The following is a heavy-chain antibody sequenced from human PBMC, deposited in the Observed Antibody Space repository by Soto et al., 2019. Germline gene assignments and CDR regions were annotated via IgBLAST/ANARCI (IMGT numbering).Heavy chain of an antibody. CDR1: GYTFTSYA. D-gene: IGHD6-13*01. Sequence: ASVKVSCKASGYTFTSYAMHWVRQAPGQRLEWMGWINAGNGNTKYSQKFQGRVTITRDTSASTAYMELSSLRSEDTAVYYCARPQHLRYYYGMDVWGQGXTVTVYS. V-gene: IGHV1-3*01. CDR2: INAGNGNT. J-gene: IGHJ6*02. CDR3: ARPQHLRYYYGMDV.